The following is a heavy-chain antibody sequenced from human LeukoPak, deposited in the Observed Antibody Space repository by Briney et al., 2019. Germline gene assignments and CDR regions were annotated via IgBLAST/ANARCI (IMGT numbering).Heavy chain of an antibody. Sequence: SSETLSLTCTVSGGSISSGSYYWSWIRQPAGKGLEWIGRIYTSGSTNYNPSLKSRVTISVDTSKNQFSLKLSSVTAADTAVYYCARDSGGFNWSYFDYWGQGTLVTVSS. CDR1: GGSISSGSYY. V-gene: IGHV4-61*02. D-gene: IGHD1-20*01. CDR3: ARDSGGFNWSYFDY. CDR2: IYTSGST. J-gene: IGHJ4*02.